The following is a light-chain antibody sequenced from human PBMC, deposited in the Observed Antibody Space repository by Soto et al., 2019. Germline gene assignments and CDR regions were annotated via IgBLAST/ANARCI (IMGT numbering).Light chain of an antibody. CDR3: QQYVSSVT. Sequence: EIVLTQSPGSLSLSPGERATLPCRASQSVDSSFFAWYQQKPGQAPRLLIYGASNRATGIPDRFSGRGSGTDFTLTITGLEPEAFAVYYCQQYVSSVTFGQGTKVEIK. V-gene: IGKV3-20*01. CDR1: QSVDSSF. CDR2: GAS. J-gene: IGKJ1*01.